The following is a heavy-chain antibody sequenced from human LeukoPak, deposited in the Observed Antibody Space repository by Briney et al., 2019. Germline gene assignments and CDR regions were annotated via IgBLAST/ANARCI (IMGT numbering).Heavy chain of an antibody. CDR1: GFIFSSYA. CDR2: ISYDGSYK. CDR3: ARGEYDLLTGVYDTYGIDV. D-gene: IGHD3-9*01. Sequence: GGSLRLSCVASGFIFSSYALHWVRQAPGKGLEWVAVISYDGSYKYYADSVKGRFTIPRDNSKNTLFLQMNSLRPEDTAVYYCARGEYDLLTGVYDTYGIDVWGQGTTVTVSS. J-gene: IGHJ6*02. V-gene: IGHV3-30-3*01.